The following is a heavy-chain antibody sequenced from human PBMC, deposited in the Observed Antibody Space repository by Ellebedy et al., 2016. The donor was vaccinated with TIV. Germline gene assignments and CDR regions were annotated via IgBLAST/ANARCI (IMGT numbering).Heavy chain of an antibody. Sequence: AASVKVSCKASGYTLTDYYMHWVRQAPGQGLEWMGWINPHSGGTNYAQKFQGRVTMTRDTSINTAYMELSGLGSDDTALYFCARDGRDYYDRSGHDYWGQGTLVTVSP. J-gene: IGHJ4*02. V-gene: IGHV1-2*02. CDR3: ARDGRDYYDRSGHDY. CDR1: GYTLTDYY. D-gene: IGHD3-22*01. CDR2: INPHSGGT.